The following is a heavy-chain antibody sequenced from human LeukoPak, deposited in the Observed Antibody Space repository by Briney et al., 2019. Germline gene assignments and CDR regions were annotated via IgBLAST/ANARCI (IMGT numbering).Heavy chain of an antibody. J-gene: IGHJ3*02. CDR1: GFTFSDYY. V-gene: IGHV3-11*04. CDR2: ISSSGSTI. CDR3: ARGELVVVAASDAFDI. D-gene: IGHD2-15*01. Sequence: GGSLRLSCAASGFTFSDYYMSWIRQAPGKGLEWVSYISSSGSTIYYADSVKGRFTISRDNSKNTLYLQMNSLRAEDTAVYYCARGELVVVAASDAFDIWGQGTMVTVSS.